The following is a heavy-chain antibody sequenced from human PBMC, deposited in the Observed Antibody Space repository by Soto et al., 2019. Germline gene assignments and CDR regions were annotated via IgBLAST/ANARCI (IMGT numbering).Heavy chain of an antibody. J-gene: IGHJ4*02. V-gene: IGHV3-23*01. CDR2: ISGSGGST. CDR3: ARRTSGWYLDY. D-gene: IGHD6-19*01. CDR1: GFTFSSYA. Sequence: EVQLLESGGGLVQPGGSLRLSCAASGFTFSSYAMSWVRQAPGKGLEWVSVISGSGGSTYYAESVKGRFTISRDNSKNTLYLPMNSLRAADTAVYYFARRTSGWYLDYWGQGTLVTVSS.